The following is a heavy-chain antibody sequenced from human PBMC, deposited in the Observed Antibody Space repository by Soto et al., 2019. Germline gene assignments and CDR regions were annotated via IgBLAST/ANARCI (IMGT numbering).Heavy chain of an antibody. D-gene: IGHD5-12*01. CDR1: GFSFSIYG. CDR2: ISHDSSIK. Sequence: PWGSLRLSCAASGFSFSIYGMHWVRQAPGKGLEWVALISHDSSIKYYGESVKGRFTISRDNSKNTLSLQMNSLRVEDTAVYYCAKSRIVATINFVYYGMDVWGQGTTVTVSS. CDR3: AKSRIVATINFVYYGMDV. V-gene: IGHV3-30*18. J-gene: IGHJ6*02.